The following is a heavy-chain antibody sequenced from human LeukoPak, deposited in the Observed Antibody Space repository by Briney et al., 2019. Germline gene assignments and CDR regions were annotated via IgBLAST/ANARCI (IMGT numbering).Heavy chain of an antibody. Sequence: GGSLRLSCAASGFTFSNAWMSWVRQAPGKGLEWVANIKQDGSEKYYVDSVKGRFTISRDNAKNSLYLQMNSLRAEDTAVYYCASGAPYYYGSGSYFFYWGQGTLVTVSS. J-gene: IGHJ4*02. CDR2: IKQDGSEK. CDR3: ASGAPYYYGSGSYFFY. CDR1: GFTFSNAW. V-gene: IGHV3-7*01. D-gene: IGHD3-10*01.